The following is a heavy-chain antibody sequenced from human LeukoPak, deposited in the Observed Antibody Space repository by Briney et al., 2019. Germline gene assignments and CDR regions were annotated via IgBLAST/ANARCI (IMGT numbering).Heavy chain of an antibody. D-gene: IGHD2-2*02. CDR2: ISWNSGSI. CDR1: GFTFDDYA. J-gene: IGHJ3*02. V-gene: IGHV3-9*01. CDR3: AKGYQLLYLSVFDI. Sequence: TGGSLRLSCAASGFTFDDYAMHWVRQAPEKGLEWVSGISWNSGSIGYADSVKGRFTISRDNAKNSLYLQMNSLRAEDTALYYCAKGYQLLYLSVFDIWGQGTMVTVSS.